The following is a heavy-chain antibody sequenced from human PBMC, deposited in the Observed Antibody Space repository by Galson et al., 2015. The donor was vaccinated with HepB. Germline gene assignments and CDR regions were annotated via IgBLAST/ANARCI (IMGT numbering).Heavy chain of an antibody. CDR3: AKGPSFRDGRGTFLFDY. D-gene: IGHD3-16*01. J-gene: IGHJ4*02. Sequence: SLRLSCAASGFTFDDYTMHWVRQAPGKGLEWVSLISWDGGSTYYADSVKGRFTISRDNSKNSLYLQMNSLRTEDTALYYCAKGPSFRDGRGTFLFDYWGQGTLVTVSS. CDR1: GFTFDDYT. CDR2: ISWDGGST. V-gene: IGHV3-43*01.